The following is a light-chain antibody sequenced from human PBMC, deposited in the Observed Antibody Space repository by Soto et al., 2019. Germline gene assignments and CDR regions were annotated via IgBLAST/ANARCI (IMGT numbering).Light chain of an antibody. Sequence: QSVLTQPASVSGSPGQSITISCTGTSSDVGGYNYVSWYQQNPGKAPKILIYEVSNRPSGVSTRFSGSKSGNTASLTISGLQAEDEADYYCNPFTSGHPGVFGNGTKVTVL. J-gene: IGLJ1*01. CDR3: NPFTSGHPGV. V-gene: IGLV2-14*01. CDR2: EVS. CDR1: SSDVGGYNY.